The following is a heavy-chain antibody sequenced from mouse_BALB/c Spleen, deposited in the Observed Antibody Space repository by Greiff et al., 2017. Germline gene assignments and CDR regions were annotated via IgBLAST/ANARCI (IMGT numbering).Heavy chain of an antibody. D-gene: IGHD3-3*01. J-gene: IGHJ1*01. CDR2: INPSIGRT. CDR1: GYTFTSYW. Sequence: QVQLQQPGAELVKPGASVKLSCKASGYTFTSYWMHWVKQRPGQGLEWIGEINPSIGRTNYNEKFKSKATLTVDKSSSTAYMQLSSLTSEDSAVYYCAREGTPGYFDVWGAGTTVTVSS. V-gene: IGHV1S81*02. CDR3: AREGTPGYFDV.